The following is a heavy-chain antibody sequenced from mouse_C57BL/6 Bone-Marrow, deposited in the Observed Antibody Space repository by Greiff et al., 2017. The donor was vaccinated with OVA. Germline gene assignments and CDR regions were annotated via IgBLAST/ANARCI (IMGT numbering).Heavy chain of an antibody. CDR1: GYTFTSYW. J-gene: IGHJ2*01. CDR2: IYPGSGST. Sequence: QVQLQQPGAELVKPGASVQMSCKASGYTFTSYWITWVKQRPGQGLEWIGDIYPGSGSTNYNEKFKSKATLTVDTSSSTAYMQLSSLTSEDSAVYFCARDLYYYGSSHFDYWGQGTTLTVSS. CDR3: ARDLYYYGSSHFDY. V-gene: IGHV1-55*01. D-gene: IGHD1-1*01.